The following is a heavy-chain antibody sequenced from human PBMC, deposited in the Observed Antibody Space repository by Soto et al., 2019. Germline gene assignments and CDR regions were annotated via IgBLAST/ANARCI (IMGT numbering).Heavy chain of an antibody. CDR1: GGSISPYY. CDR2: IYYNGNT. CDR3: GRVHVMVVAAGTFVY. D-gene: IGHD2-21*02. Sequence: SETLSLTCTVSGGSISPYYWSWIRQPPGKELEWIGYIYYNGNTNYNPSLKSRITISVDTSNNQFTLKLTSVTAADTSVYSCGRVHVMVVAAGTFVYWGHGTLVTVSS. V-gene: IGHV4-59*08. J-gene: IGHJ4*01.